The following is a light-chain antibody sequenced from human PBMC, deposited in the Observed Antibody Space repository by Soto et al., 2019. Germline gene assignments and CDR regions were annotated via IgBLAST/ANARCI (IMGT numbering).Light chain of an antibody. V-gene: IGKV3-20*01. Sequence: EIVLTQSPGILSLSPGERATLSCRASQSVSSNYLAWFQQKPGQAPRLLLTGASSRATGIPDRFSGSGSGTDFTLTISRLEPEDFAVYYCQQYGNSPCTFGQGTKLEIK. CDR2: GAS. CDR3: QQYGNSPCT. CDR1: QSVSSNY. J-gene: IGKJ2*02.